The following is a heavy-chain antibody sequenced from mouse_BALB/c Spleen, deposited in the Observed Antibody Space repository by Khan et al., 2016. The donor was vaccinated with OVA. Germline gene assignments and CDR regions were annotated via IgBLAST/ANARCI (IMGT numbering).Heavy chain of an antibody. CDR3: VRDGAYHRNDGWFAY. CDR1: GYTFTSYT. J-gene: IGHJ3*01. V-gene: IGHV1-4*01. CDR2: INPSNGYN. D-gene: IGHD2-14*01. Sequence: QVQLKQSGAELARPGASVKMSCKASGYTFTSYTIHWIKLRPGQGLEWIGFINPSNGYNNYNQKLKDKATLTADKSYTTVYMQLSSLTSHDSAVYNCVRDGAYHRNDGWFAYWGQGTLVTVSA.